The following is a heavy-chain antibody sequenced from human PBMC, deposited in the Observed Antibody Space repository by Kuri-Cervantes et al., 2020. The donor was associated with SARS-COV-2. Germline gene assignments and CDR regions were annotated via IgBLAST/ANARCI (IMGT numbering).Heavy chain of an antibody. V-gene: IGHV1-8*01. CDR2: VKTNSGNT. D-gene: IGHD2-21*01. Sequence: ASVKVSCKAPESTFPNYDINWVRQATGQGLEWMGMVKTNSGNTLYAQIFQGRVTMTRDTSTSTVYMELSSLTSEDTAIYYCYCAPKEGFDSWGQGTLVIVSS. J-gene: IGHJ4*02. CDR1: ESTFPNYD. CDR3: YCAPKEGFDS.